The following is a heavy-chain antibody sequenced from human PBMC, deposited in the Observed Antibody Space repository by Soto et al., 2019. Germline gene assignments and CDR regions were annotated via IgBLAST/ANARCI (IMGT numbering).Heavy chain of an antibody. CDR3: ARAAQPRGMDV. J-gene: IGHJ6*02. CDR2: MNPLSGKT. CDR1: RFPFTTYD. V-gene: IGHV1-8*01. Sequence: ASVQVSCKPSRFPFTTYDINLVLQATGQGFEWMGWMNPLSGKTGFAQKFQGRLILTRDTSLGTAYMELSSLTSEDSAVYYCARAAQPRGMDVWGQGTTVTVSS.